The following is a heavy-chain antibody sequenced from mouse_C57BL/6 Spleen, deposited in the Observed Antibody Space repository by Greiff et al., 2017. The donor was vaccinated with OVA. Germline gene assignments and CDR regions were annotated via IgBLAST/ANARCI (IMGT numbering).Heavy chain of an antibody. Sequence: EVQLVESGGGLVQPKGSLKLSCAASGFTFNTYAMHWVRQAPGKGLEWVARIRRKSSNYEPYYADSVKDRFTISRDDSQSMLYLHMNNRKTEDTAMYYCVRGNPYWYFDVWGTGTTVTVSS. CDR1: GFTFNTYA. J-gene: IGHJ1*03. V-gene: IGHV10-3*01. CDR3: VRGNPYWYFDV. CDR2: IRRKSSNYEP.